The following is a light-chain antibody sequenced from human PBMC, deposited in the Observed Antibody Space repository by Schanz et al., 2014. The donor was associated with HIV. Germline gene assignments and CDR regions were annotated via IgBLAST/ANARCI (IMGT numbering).Light chain of an antibody. V-gene: IGKV1-17*02. J-gene: IGKJ2*02. CDR3: LQYDNYSPCT. Sequence: DIQMTQSPSSLSASVGDTVTITCRASQGIGNELGWYQQKPGKAPKRLIYAASFLQSEVPSRFIGSGSGTEFTLTITNLQPEDFATYYCLQYDNYSPCTFGQGTKLDIK. CDR2: AAS. CDR1: QGIGNE.